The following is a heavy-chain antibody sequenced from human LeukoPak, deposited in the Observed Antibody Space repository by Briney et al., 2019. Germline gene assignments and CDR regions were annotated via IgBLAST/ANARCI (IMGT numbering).Heavy chain of an antibody. J-gene: IGHJ6*02. CDR1: GSTFSSYW. V-gene: IGHV3-7*04. CDR3: ARVLRFLEWLLSSPYGMDV. CDR2: IKQDGSEK. Sequence: GGSLRLSCAASGSTFSSYWMSWVRQAPGKGLEWVANIKQDGSEKYYVDSVKGRFTISRDNAKNSLYLQVNSLRAEDTAVYYCARVLRFLEWLLSSPYGMDVWGQGTTVTVSS. D-gene: IGHD3-3*01.